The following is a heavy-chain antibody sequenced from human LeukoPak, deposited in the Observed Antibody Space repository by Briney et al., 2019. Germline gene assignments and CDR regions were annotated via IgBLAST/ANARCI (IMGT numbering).Heavy chain of an antibody. CDR3: ARVADEPAAMGGWFDP. CDR1: GVSISSGGYY. Sequence: SETLSLTCTVSGVSISSGGYYWSWIRQHPGKGLEWIGYIYYSGSTYYNPSLKSRVTISVDTSKNQFSLKLSSVTAADTAVYYCARVADEPAAMGGWFDPWGQGTLVTVSS. V-gene: IGHV4-31*03. J-gene: IGHJ5*02. CDR2: IYYSGST. D-gene: IGHD2-2*01.